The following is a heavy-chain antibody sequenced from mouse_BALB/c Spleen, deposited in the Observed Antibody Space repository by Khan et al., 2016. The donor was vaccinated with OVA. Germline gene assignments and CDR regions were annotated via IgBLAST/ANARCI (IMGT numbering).Heavy chain of an antibody. Sequence: EVQLVESGGGLVQPGGSRKLSCAASGFTFSDYGMAWVRQAPGKGPEWVAFISDLAYTIYSADTVTGRFTITRENAKNSLYLEMSSLRSEDTAIYYCARVGVTAPLAYWGLGTLVTGSA. CDR2: ISDLAYTI. D-gene: IGHD2-5*01. J-gene: IGHJ3*01. CDR1: GFTFSDYG. CDR3: ARVGVTAPLAY. V-gene: IGHV5-15*02.